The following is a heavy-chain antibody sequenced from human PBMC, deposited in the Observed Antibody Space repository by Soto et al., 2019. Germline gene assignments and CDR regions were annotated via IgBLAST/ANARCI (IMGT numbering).Heavy chain of an antibody. Sequence: QVQLQQWGAGLLKPSETLSLTCAVYGGSFSGYYWSWIRQPPGKGLECIGEINHSGSTNYNPSLKSRVTISVDTSKNQFSLKLSSVIAADTAVYYCARGRRSYYYGSGTYNWFDPWGQGTLVTVSS. CDR3: ARGRRSYYYGSGTYNWFDP. V-gene: IGHV4-34*01. CDR2: INHSGST. CDR1: GGSFSGYY. J-gene: IGHJ5*02. D-gene: IGHD3-10*01.